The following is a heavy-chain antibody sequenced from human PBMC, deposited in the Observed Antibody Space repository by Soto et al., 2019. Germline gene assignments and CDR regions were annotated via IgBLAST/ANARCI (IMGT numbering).Heavy chain of an antibody. J-gene: IGHJ4*02. V-gene: IGHV3-48*01. Sequence: EVQLVESGGGLVQPGGSLRLSCAASGFTFSSHCMNWVRQAPGKGLEWVSYIRSGSSAIYYADAVQGRFTISRDDDKNTLNMQMNGLRVADTDLYYCGGRSGWDRIFDQWGQGTLVTVS. CDR2: IRSGSSAI. D-gene: IGHD6-19*01. CDR1: GFTFSSHC. CDR3: GGRSGWDRIFDQ.